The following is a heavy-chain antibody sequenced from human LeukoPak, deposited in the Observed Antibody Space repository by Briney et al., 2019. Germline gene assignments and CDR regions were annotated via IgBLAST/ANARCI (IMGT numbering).Heavy chain of an antibody. D-gene: IGHD1-26*01. CDR1: GYTFTSYY. CDR3: ARDKFSGSYFPHWFDP. J-gene: IGHJ5*02. V-gene: IGHV1-46*03. Sequence: ASVKASCKASGYTFTSYYMHWVRQAPGQGLEWMGIINPSGGSTSYAQKFQGRVTMTRDTSTSTVYMELSSLRSEDTAVYYCARDKFSGSYFPHWFDPWGQGTLVTVSS. CDR2: INPSGGST.